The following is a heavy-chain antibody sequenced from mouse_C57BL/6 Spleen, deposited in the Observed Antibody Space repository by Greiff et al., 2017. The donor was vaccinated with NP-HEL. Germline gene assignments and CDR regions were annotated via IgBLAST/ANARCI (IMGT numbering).Heavy chain of an antibody. CDR1: GFTFSDYY. J-gene: IGHJ1*03. D-gene: IGHD1-1*01. Sequence: EVKLVESEGGLVQPGSSMKLSCTASGFTFSDYYMAWVRQVPEKGLEWVANINYDGSSTYYLDSLKSRFIISRDNAKNILYLQMSSLKSEDTATYYCARDPYYGSSPQWYFDVWGTGTTVTVSS. CDR3: ARDPYYGSSPQWYFDV. CDR2: INYDGSST. V-gene: IGHV5-16*01.